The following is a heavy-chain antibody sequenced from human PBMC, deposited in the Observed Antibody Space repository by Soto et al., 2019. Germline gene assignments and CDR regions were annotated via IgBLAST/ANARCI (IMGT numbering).Heavy chain of an antibody. V-gene: IGHV4-34*01. Sequence: QVQLQQWGAGLLKPSETLSLTCAVYGRSFSGYYWSWIRQTPGKELAWIGEINHSGSTNYNPSLKSRVTISVDTSKNRFSLKLSSVTAADTAVYYCARGLDSSGYQGFDCRGQRALDTVS. CDR1: GRSFSGYY. D-gene: IGHD3-22*01. CDR3: ARGLDSSGYQGFDC. J-gene: IGHJ4*02. CDR2: INHSGST.